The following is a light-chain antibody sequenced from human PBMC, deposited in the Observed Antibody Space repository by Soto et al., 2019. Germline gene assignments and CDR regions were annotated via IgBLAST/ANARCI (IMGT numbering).Light chain of an antibody. Sequence: ENVLTQSPGTLSLSPGERVTLSCSASQTVGSRCLAWYQQKPGQAPRLLIYGASSRATGIPDRFSGSGSGTEFTLTIGRLEPEDFAVYYCQQYGSSPSFGGGTKVEIK. V-gene: IGKV3-20*01. CDR3: QQYGSSPS. J-gene: IGKJ4*01. CDR2: GAS. CDR1: QTVGSRC.